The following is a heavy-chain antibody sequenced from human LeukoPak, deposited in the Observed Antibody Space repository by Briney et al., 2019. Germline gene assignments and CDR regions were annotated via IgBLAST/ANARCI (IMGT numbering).Heavy chain of an antibody. V-gene: IGHV4-59*01. CDR3: ARDGVAGYYYYMDV. CDR2: IYYTGST. CDR1: GGSISSYY. D-gene: IGHD6-19*01. Sequence: SETLSLTCTVSGGSISSYYWSWIRQPPGKGLEWIGYIYYTGSTNYNPSLKSRLTISVDMSKNQFSLKLRSVTAADTAVYYCARDGVAGYYYYMDVWGKGTTVTVSS. J-gene: IGHJ6*03.